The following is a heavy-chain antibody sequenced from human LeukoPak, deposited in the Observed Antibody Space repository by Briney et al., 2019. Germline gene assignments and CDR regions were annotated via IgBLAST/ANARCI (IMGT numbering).Heavy chain of an antibody. J-gene: IGHJ4*02. V-gene: IGHV3-53*01. D-gene: IGHD4-23*01. Sequence: QTGGSLRLSCVVSGFTFTTHAMSWVRQAPGKGLEWVSVIYSGGSTYYADSVKGRFTISRDNSKNTLYLQMNSLRAEDTAVYYCAREGGGNSGLDYWGQGTLVTVSS. CDR3: AREGGGNSGLDY. CDR1: GFTFTTHA. CDR2: IYSGGST.